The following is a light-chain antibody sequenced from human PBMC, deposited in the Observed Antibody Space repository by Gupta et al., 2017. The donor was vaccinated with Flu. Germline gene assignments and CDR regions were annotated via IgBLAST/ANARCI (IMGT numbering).Light chain of an antibody. Sequence: QSALTQPPPVSASPGQSTPISCTGTSSDVGSYNLDSWYQQHPGKAPKLMIYEGNNRPSGVSNRFSGSKSGNTASLTISGLEAEDEADYYCCSYAGSSTGVFGTGTKVTVL. CDR2: EGN. CDR3: CSYAGSSTGV. J-gene: IGLJ1*01. V-gene: IGLV2-23*01. CDR1: SSDVGSYNL.